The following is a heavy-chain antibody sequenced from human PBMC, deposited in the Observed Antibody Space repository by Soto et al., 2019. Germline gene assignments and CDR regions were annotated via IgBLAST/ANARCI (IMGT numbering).Heavy chain of an antibody. CDR1: GGSIDTGGFY. J-gene: IGHJ4*02. V-gene: IGHV4-31*03. CDR3: ASGTFNDISFDS. CDR2: IYYTGAA. Sequence: QVQLQESGPGLVKPSQTLTLTCSVSGGSIDTGGFYWSWARQLPGKGLQRIGYIYYTGAAYYNPAIMSRVGISLSTTANQFSLSLTSLTAADTAVYYCASGTFNDISFDSWGQGRLVNVSS. D-gene: IGHD2-21*01.